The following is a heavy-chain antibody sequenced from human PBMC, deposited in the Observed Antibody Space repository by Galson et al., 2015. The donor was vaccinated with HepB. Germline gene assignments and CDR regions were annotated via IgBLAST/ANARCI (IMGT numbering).Heavy chain of an antibody. Sequence: PALVKPTQTLTLTCSFSGFSLSINGMRVGWIRLPPGKALEWLAVIYWDDEKRYSPYLSSRLTITKDTSTNQVVLSMSNMDPVDTATYYCAHGRYVWKYTGTFGDDAFDIWGQGTMVTVSS. CDR2: IYWDDEK. V-gene: IGHV2-5*08. D-gene: IGHD1-26*01. CDR3: AHGRYVWKYTGTFGDDAFDI. J-gene: IGHJ3*02. CDR1: GFSLSINGMR.